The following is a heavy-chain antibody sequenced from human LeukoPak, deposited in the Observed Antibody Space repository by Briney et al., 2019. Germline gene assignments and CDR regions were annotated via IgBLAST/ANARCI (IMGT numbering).Heavy chain of an antibody. V-gene: IGHV4-39*01. CDR1: GGSISSSSYY. J-gene: IGHJ5*02. Sequence: PSETLSLTCTVSGGSISSSSYYWAWIRQPPGKGLEWIGSINYSGNTYYNPSLKSRVTISVDTSKSQFFLKLSSVTAADTAVYYCARSAASRRDIVVVPAAGGFDPWGQGTLVTVSS. D-gene: IGHD2-2*01. CDR3: ARSAASRRDIVVVPAAGGFDP. CDR2: INYSGNT.